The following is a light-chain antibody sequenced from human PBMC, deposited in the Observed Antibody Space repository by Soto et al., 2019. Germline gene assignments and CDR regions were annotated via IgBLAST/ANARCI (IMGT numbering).Light chain of an antibody. CDR1: QSVSSNY. V-gene: IGKV3-20*01. CDR3: QQYVTSPWT. CDR2: GAS. Sequence: DIVLTQSPGTLSLSPGERATLSCRASQSVSSNYLAWYQQKPGQAPRLLIYGASSGVTGIPDRFSGSGSGTDFTLTNSRLEPEAFAVYYCQQYVTSPWTLGQGTKVEIK. J-gene: IGKJ1*01.